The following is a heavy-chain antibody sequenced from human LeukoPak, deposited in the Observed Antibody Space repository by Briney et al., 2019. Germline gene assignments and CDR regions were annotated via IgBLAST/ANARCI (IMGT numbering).Heavy chain of an antibody. CDR3: ARKKDTAMQSDAFDI. CDR2: IIPIFGTA. V-gene: IGHV1-69*05. CDR1: GYTFTSYY. Sequence: SVKVSCKASGYTFTSYYMHWVRQAPGQGLEWMGGIIPIFGTANYAQKFQGRVTITTDESTSTASMELSSLRSEDTAVYYCARKKDTAMQSDAFDIWGQGTMVTVSS. D-gene: IGHD5-18*01. J-gene: IGHJ3*02.